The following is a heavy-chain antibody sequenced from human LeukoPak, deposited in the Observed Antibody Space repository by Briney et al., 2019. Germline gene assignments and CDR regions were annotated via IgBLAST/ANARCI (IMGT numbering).Heavy chain of an antibody. Sequence: PSETLSLTCTVSGGFISSGGYYWSWIRQHPGKGLERIGYIYYSGSTYYNPSLKSRVTISVDTSKNQFSLKLSSVTAADTAVYCCAREYSGSYSRYFDYWGQGTLVTVSS. J-gene: IGHJ4*02. CDR3: AREYSGSYSRYFDY. V-gene: IGHV4-31*03. CDR1: GGFISSGGYY. CDR2: IYYSGST. D-gene: IGHD3-10*01.